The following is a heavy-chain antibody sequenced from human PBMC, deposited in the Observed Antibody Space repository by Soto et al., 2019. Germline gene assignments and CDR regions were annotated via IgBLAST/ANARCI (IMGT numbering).Heavy chain of an antibody. V-gene: IGHV3-33*01. D-gene: IGHD2-8*01. J-gene: IGHJ4*01. CDR1: GFIFGTYA. CDR2: IYYDGSNR. Sequence: GSLRLSCAASGFIFGTYAMHWVRQAPGKGLEWVAVIYYDGSNRYYGDAVKGRFTISRDNSKSTVYLQMSSLRAEDTAVYYCARAFCTNGVCYYFFDLWGHGTLVTVSS. CDR3: ARAFCTNGVCYYFFDL.